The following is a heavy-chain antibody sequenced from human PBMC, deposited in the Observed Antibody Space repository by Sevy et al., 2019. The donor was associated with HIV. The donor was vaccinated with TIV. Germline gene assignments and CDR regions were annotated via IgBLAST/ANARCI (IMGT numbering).Heavy chain of an antibody. Sequence: GGSLRLSCAASGFTFSSYAMHWVRQAPGKGLEWVAAISYDGSNKYYADSVKGRFTISRDNSKNTLYLQMNSLRAEDTAVYYCARDSQTTVTTGAGYYYGMDVWGQGTTVTVSS. V-gene: IGHV3-30-3*01. CDR1: GFTFSSYA. J-gene: IGHJ6*02. D-gene: IGHD4-17*01. CDR2: ISYDGSNK. CDR3: ARDSQTTVTTGAGYYYGMDV.